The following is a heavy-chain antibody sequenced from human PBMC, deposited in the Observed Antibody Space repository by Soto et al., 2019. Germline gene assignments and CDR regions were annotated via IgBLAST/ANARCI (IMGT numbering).Heavy chain of an antibody. V-gene: IGHV4-59*01. Sequence: SETLCLTCTVSGGSISSYYWSWIRQPPGKGLEWIGYIYYSGSTNYNPSLKSRVTISVDTSKNQFSLKLSSVTAADTAVYYCARDYCSSTSCYKDNLNWFDPWGQGTLVTVSS. CDR3: ARDYCSSTSCYKDNLNWFDP. J-gene: IGHJ5*02. CDR2: IYYSGST. CDR1: GGSISSYY. D-gene: IGHD2-2*02.